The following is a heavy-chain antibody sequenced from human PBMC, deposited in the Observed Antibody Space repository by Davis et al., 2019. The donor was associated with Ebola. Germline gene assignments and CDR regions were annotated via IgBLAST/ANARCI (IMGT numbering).Heavy chain of an antibody. D-gene: IGHD3-3*01. CDR2: ISYDGSKG. CDR1: ESTFSTYA. Sequence: GESLKISCAASESTFSTYAIHWVRQAPGKGLEWVAMISYDGSKGYYVDSVRGRFTISRDNSKNTLYLQMNSLRAEDTAVYYCAKDSLTYYDFWSGYYRYYYGMDVWGQGTTVTVSS. CDR3: AKDSLTYYDFWSGYYRYYYGMDV. J-gene: IGHJ6*02. V-gene: IGHV3-30*18.